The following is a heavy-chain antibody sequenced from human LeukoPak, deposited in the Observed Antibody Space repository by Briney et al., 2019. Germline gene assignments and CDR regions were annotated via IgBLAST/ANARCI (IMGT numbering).Heavy chain of an antibody. J-gene: IGHJ4*02. CDR1: GFTFSSYA. CDR2: ISGSGGST. D-gene: IGHD6-6*01. V-gene: IGHV3-23*01. CDR3: AKVPVSLYSSSSPSLSY. Sequence: QPGGSLRLSCAASGFTFSSYAMSWVRQAPGKGLEWVSAISGSGGSTYYADSVKGRFTISRDNSKNTLYLQMNSLRAEDTAVYYCAKVPVSLYSSSSPSLSYWGQGTLVTVSS.